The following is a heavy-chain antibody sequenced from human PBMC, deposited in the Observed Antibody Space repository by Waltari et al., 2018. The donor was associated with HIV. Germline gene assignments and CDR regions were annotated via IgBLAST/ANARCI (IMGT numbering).Heavy chain of an antibody. CDR1: GFTFSSHW. J-gene: IGHJ6*02. Sequence: EVQLVESGGGLVQPGGSLRLPCAAAGFTFSSHWMSWVRQAPGKGLEWVANIKQDGSEKYYVDSVKGRFTISRDNAKNSLYLQMNSLRAEDTAVYYCARADYDFWSGSVYYYYGMDVWGQGTTVTVSS. V-gene: IGHV3-7*01. D-gene: IGHD3-3*01. CDR3: ARADYDFWSGSVYYYYGMDV. CDR2: IKQDGSEK.